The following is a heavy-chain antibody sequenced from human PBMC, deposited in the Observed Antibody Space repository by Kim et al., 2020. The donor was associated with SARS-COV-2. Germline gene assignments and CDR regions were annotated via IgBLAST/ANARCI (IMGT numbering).Heavy chain of an antibody. Sequence: GGSLRLSCAASGFTFSSYAMSWVRQAPGKGLEWVSAISGSGGSTYYADSVKGRFTISRDNSKNTLYLQMNSLRAEDTAVYYCAKVAAVMITFGGYYFDYWGQGTLVTVSS. J-gene: IGHJ4*02. D-gene: IGHD3-16*01. CDR2: ISGSGGST. V-gene: IGHV3-23*01. CDR1: GFTFSSYA. CDR3: AKVAAVMITFGGYYFDY.